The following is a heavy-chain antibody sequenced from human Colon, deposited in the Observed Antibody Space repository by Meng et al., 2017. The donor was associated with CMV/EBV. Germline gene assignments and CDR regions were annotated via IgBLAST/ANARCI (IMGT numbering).Heavy chain of an antibody. CDR3: ATGSVAADGKGY. CDR1: GYTFTRYN. CDR2: INPNSGNP. J-gene: IGHJ4*02. Sequence: QVQLVQSGSELKKPGASVKISCKASGYTFTRYNINWVRQAPGQWLEWMGYINPNSGNPTYVQGFTGRFVFSLDTSVSTAYLQISSLKAEDTAVYYCATGSVAADGKGYWGQGTLSPSPQ. V-gene: IGHV7-4-1*02. D-gene: IGHD6-13*01.